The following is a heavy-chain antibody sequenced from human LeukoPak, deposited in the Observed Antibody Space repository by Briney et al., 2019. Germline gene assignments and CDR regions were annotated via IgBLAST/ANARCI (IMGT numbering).Heavy chain of an antibody. CDR1: GYTFTSYD. Sequence: SVKVSCKASGYTFTSYDINWVRQAPGQGLEWMGRIIPIFGTANYAQKFQGRVTITADKSTSTAYMELSSLRSEDTAVYYCARDLLKPNSIFGVVIGLDYWGQGTLVTVSS. CDR2: IIPIFGTA. V-gene: IGHV1-69*06. D-gene: IGHD3-3*01. CDR3: ARDLLKPNSIFGVVIGLDY. J-gene: IGHJ4*02.